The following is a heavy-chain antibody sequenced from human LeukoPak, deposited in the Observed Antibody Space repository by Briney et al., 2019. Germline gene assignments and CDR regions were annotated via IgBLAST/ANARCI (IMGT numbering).Heavy chain of an antibody. CDR3: AKDHSYGSGSLPLPDY. Sequence: GGSLRLSCSASGFTFSSSAMTWVRQAPGKGLEWVSAISGGGGRTYYADSVKGRFTISRDNSKNTLYLQMNSLRAEDTAVYYCAKDHSYGSGSLPLPDYWGQGTLVTVSS. CDR2: ISGGGGRT. D-gene: IGHD3-10*01. J-gene: IGHJ4*02. V-gene: IGHV3-23*01. CDR1: GFTFSSSA.